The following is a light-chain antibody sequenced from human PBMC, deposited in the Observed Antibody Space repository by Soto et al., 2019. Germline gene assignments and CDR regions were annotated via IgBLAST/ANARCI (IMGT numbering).Light chain of an antibody. CDR1: SSDVGGYNY. J-gene: IGLJ2*01. CDR2: DVS. CDR3: SSYTSSSPVV. V-gene: IGLV2-14*01. Sequence: QSVLTQPASVSGSPGQSITISCTGTSSDVGGYNYVSWYQQHPGKAPKLMIYDVSNRPSGVSDRFPGSKSGNTASLTISGLQAEDEADYYCSSYTSSSPVVFGGGTKVTVL.